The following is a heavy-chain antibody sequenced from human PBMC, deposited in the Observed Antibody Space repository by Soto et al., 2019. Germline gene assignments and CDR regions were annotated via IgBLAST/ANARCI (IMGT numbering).Heavy chain of an antibody. CDR2: IYHSGST. CDR3: ARTESGTFDP. J-gene: IGHJ5*02. Sequence: QLQLQESGSGLVKPSQTLSLTCAVSGGSISSGGYSWSWIRQPPGKGLEWIGYIYHSGSTYYNPCRKRRVTLSVDRSKNQFSLKLSSVTAADTAVYYCARTESGTFDPWGQGTLVTVSS. V-gene: IGHV4-30-2*01. D-gene: IGHD1-7*01. CDR1: GGSISSGGYS.